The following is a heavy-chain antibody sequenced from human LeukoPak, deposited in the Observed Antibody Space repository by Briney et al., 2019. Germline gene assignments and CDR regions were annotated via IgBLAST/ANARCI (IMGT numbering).Heavy chain of an antibody. V-gene: IGHV4-38-2*02. Sequence: SETLSLTCTVSGYSISSGYYWGWIRQPPGKGLEWIGSIYHSGSTYYNPSLKSRVTISLDTSKNQFSLRLSSVTAADTAVYYCARSLYYYGADAFDIWGQGTMVTVSS. CDR3: ARSLYYYGADAFDI. CDR2: IYHSGST. J-gene: IGHJ3*02. D-gene: IGHD3-10*01. CDR1: GYSISSGYY.